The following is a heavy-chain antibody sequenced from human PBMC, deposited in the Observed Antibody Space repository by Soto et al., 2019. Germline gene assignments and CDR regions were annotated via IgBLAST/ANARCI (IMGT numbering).Heavy chain of an antibody. J-gene: IGHJ4*02. CDR1: GYTFTSYA. Sequence: QVQLVQSGAEVKKPGASVKVSCKTSGYTFTSYAMHWVRQAPGQRLEWMGWINAGNGNTKYSQKFQGRVTITRDTSASTAYMELSSLRSEDTAVYYCARDPGYSYADYWGQGTLVTVSS. V-gene: IGHV1-3*01. CDR3: ARDPGYSYADY. CDR2: INAGNGNT. D-gene: IGHD5-18*01.